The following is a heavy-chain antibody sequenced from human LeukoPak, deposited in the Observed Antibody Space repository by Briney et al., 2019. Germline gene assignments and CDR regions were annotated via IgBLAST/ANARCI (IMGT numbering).Heavy chain of an antibody. J-gene: IGHJ4*02. D-gene: IGHD5-24*01. V-gene: IGHV4-61*08. CDR2: ISYNGNT. CDR3: ARYRRDGYYYLDY. Sequence: SETLSLTCTVSGGSVSSGGNYWSWIRQPPGKRLEWIGYISYNGNTNYDPSLKSRVTISLDTSRNQFSLKLSSVTAADTAVYYCARYRRDGYYYLDYWGQGTLVTVYS. CDR1: GGSVSSGGNY.